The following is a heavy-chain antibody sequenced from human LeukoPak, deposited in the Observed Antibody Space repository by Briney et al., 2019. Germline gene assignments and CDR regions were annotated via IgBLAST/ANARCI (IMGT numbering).Heavy chain of an antibody. CDR3: ARAPYCGGDCYSGGIDY. V-gene: IGHV4-39*07. J-gene: IGHJ4*02. D-gene: IGHD2-21*02. Sequence: SETLSLTCTISGGSISSISYYWGWIRQPPGKGLEWIGSIYYTGSTYYNPSLKSRVTVSVDTSKNQFSLKLSSVTAADTAVYYCARAPYCGGDCYSGGIDYWGQGTLVTVSS. CDR2: IYYTGST. CDR1: GGSISSISYY.